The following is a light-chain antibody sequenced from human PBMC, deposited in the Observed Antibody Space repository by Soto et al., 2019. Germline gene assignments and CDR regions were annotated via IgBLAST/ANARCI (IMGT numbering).Light chain of an antibody. CDR2: DIS. Sequence: QYALTQPASVSGSPGQSITISCTGTSSDVGGYNYVSWYQQHPGKAPKLMIYDISNRPSGVSNRFSGSKSGNTASLTISGLQTDDEADYYCSSYTSSSTRVFGTGNKVTVL. J-gene: IGLJ1*01. V-gene: IGLV2-14*01. CDR1: SSDVGGYNY. CDR3: SSYTSSSTRV.